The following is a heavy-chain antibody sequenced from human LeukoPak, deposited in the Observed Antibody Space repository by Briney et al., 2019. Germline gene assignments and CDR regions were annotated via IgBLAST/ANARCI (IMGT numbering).Heavy chain of an antibody. Sequence: PSETLSLTCTVSGGSISSSSYYWGWIRQPPGKGLEWIGSIYYSGSTYYNPSLKSRVTISVDTSKNQFSLKLSSVTAADTAVYYCARKEAAPHHFDYWGQGTLVTVSS. V-gene: IGHV4-39*07. CDR3: ARKEAAPHHFDY. J-gene: IGHJ4*02. CDR1: GGSISSSSYY. D-gene: IGHD6-6*01. CDR2: IYYSGST.